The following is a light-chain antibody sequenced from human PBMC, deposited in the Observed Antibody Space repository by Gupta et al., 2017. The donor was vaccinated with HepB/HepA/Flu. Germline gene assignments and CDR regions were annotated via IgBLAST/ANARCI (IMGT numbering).Light chain of an antibody. CDR2: TAS. CDR1: QSIRNY. CDR3: QQRDSFPFT. J-gene: IGKJ2*01. V-gene: IGKV1-39*01. Sequence: DIQMTQSPSSLSASVGDRVTITCRASQSIRNYLNWYQQKPGKAPKLLIYTASSLQSGVPTRFSGSGSGTDFTLTISSLQPEDFASYFCQQRDSFPFTFGQWTKLDIK.